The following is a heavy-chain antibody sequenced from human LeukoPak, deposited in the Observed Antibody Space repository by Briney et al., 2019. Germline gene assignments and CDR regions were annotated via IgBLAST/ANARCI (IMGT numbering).Heavy chain of an antibody. Sequence: TGGSLRLSCSPSGFTFSTYPINWVRQAPGKGLEYVTAISSDGKTAYYADSVKGRFTISRDNSKNTVFLQMSSLSAEDSAVYYCVKARGYCSTSSCFLEYWGQGTLVTVSS. CDR3: VKARGYCSTSSCFLEY. D-gene: IGHD2-2*01. J-gene: IGHJ4*02. CDR1: GFTFSTYP. CDR2: ISSDGKTA. V-gene: IGHV3-64D*06.